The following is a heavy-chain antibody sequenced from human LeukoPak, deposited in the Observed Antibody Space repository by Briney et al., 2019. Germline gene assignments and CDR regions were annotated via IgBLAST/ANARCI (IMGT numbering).Heavy chain of an antibody. Sequence: SETLSLTCTVSGGSITTSSYYWGWIRQPPGKGLEWIGIIYYSGSTYYNPSLKGRVTISVDTSKNQFSLKLSSVTAADTAMYYCARYWGPYDNSGAYFDYWGQGTLVTVSS. J-gene: IGHJ4*02. CDR1: GGSITTSSYY. D-gene: IGHD3-22*01. V-gene: IGHV4-39*01. CDR2: IYYSGST. CDR3: ARYWGPYDNSGAYFDY.